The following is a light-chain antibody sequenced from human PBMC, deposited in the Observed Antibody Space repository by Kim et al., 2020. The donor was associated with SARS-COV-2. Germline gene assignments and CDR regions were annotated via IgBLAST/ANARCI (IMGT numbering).Light chain of an antibody. CDR1: SCNIGSET. V-gene: IGLV1-44*01. J-gene: IGLJ2*01. CDR2: SDN. CDR3: AAWDGSLNGVV. Sequence: QSVLTQPPSVSGTPGQRVTISCSGSSCNIGSETVSWYQQLPGTAPKLLIYSDNQRPSGVPDRFSGSKSGTSASLAITGIQSEDQVDYYCAAWDGSLNGVVFGGGTQLTVL.